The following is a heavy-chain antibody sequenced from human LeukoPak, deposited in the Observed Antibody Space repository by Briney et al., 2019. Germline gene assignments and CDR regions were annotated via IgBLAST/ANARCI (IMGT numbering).Heavy chain of an antibody. CDR3: ARKGAIAVAGRYFDL. CDR2: IYYSGST. D-gene: IGHD6-19*01. CDR1: GGSISSSSYY. J-gene: IGHJ2*01. Sequence: PSETLSLTCTVSGGSISSSSYYWGWIRQPPGKGLEWIGSIYYSGSTYYNPSLKSRVTISVDTSKNQFSLKLSSVTAADTAVYYCARKGAIAVAGRYFDLWGRGTLVTVSS. V-gene: IGHV4-39*07.